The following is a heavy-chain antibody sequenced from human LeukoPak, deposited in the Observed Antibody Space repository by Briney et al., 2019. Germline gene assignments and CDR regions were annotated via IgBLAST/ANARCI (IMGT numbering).Heavy chain of an antibody. CDR2: IHPTDGST. CDR3: ATEAATGPRFDP. CDR1: GYTFSTYY. J-gene: IGHJ5*02. V-gene: IGHV1-46*01. Sequence: GASVKVSCKTSGYTFSTYYMHWVRQAPGQGLEWLGIIHPTDGSTSYTQKIQGRVTMTRDTATGTVYLELSSLRSEDTAVYYCATEAATGPRFDPWGQGTLVTVSS. D-gene: IGHD6-13*01.